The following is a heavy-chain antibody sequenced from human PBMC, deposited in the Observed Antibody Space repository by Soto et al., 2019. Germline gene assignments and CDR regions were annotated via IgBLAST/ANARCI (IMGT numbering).Heavy chain of an antibody. J-gene: IGHJ4*02. CDR1: GFTFSSYG. D-gene: IGHD6-13*01. CDR2: IWYDGSNK. CDR3: ARGRGGIAAAGDDY. Sequence: QVQLVESGGGVVQPGRSLRLSCAASGFTFSSYGMHWVRQAPGKGLEWVAVIWYDGSNKYYADSVKGRITISRDNSKNTLYMQRTSLRAEDTAVYYCARGRGGIAAAGDDYWGQGTLVTVSS. V-gene: IGHV3-33*01.